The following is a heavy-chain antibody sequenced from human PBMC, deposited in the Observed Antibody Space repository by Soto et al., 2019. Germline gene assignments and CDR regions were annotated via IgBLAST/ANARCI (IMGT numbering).Heavy chain of an antibody. CDR3: AKADRPYYEILTGPDY. CDR1: GFTFSSYA. V-gene: IGHV3-23*01. CDR2: LGGTGGRA. D-gene: IGHD3-9*01. J-gene: IGHJ4*02. Sequence: GGSLRLSCAASGFTFSSYAMCWVRPAPGKGLEWVSALGGTGGRAYYADSVKGRFTVSRDNSRNTLFLQMNSLRVEDTAIYYCAKADRPYYEILTGPDYWGQGTLVTVS.